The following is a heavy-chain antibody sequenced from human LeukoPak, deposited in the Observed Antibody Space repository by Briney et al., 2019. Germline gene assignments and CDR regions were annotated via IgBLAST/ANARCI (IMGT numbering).Heavy chain of an antibody. D-gene: IGHD6-13*01. CDR3: ARFGSSWYYGFDY. CDR2: IRYDGSDK. CDR1: GFTFSSYG. V-gene: IGHV3-30*02. J-gene: IGHJ4*02. Sequence: GGSLRLSCTASGFTFSSYGMHWVRQAPGKGLEWVAFIRYDGSDKYYADSVKGRFTISRDNSKNTLYLQMNSLRAEDTAVYYCARFGSSWYYGFDYWGQGTLVTVSS.